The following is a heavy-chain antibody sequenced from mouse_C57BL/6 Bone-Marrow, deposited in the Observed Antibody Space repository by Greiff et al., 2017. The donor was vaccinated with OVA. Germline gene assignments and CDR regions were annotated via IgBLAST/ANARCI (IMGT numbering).Heavy chain of an antibody. CDR2: IHPNSGST. V-gene: IGHV1-64*01. D-gene: IGHD1-1*01. CDR1: GYTFTSYW. Sequence: QVQLQQPGAELVKPGASVKLSCKASGYTFTSYWMHWAKQRPGQGLEWIGMIHPNSGSTNYNEKFKSKATLTVDKSSSTAYMQLSSLTSEDSAVYYCARSGYYGSSTPFDYWGQGTTLTVSS. J-gene: IGHJ2*01. CDR3: ARSGYYGSSTPFDY.